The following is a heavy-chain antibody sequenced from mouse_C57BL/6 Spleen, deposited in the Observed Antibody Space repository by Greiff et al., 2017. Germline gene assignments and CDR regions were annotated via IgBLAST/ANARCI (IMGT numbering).Heavy chain of an antibody. V-gene: IGHV1-53*01. CDR1: GYTFTSYW. Sequence: QVQLQQPGTELVKPGASVKLSCKASGYTFTSYWMHWVKQRPGQGLEWIGNINPSNGGTNYNEKFKSKATLTVDTSSSTAYMQLSSLTSEDSAVYYGARGPFYYGSSHCYFDVWGTGATVTVSS. D-gene: IGHD1-1*01. CDR3: ARGPFYYGSSHCYFDV. J-gene: IGHJ1*03. CDR2: INPSNGGT.